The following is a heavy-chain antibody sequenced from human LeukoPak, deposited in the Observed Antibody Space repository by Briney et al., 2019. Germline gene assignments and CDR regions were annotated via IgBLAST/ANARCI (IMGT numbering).Heavy chain of an antibody. CDR2: INPNSGGT. J-gene: IGHJ4*02. CDR3: ASGYYYDSSGYYQTDY. Sequence: ASVKVSCKASGYTFTSYYMHWVRQAPGQGLEWMGWINPNSGGTNYAQKFQGRVTMTRDTSISTAYMELSRLRSEDTAVYYCASGYYYDSSGYYQTDYWGQGTLVTVSS. CDR1: GYTFTSYY. V-gene: IGHV1-2*02. D-gene: IGHD3-22*01.